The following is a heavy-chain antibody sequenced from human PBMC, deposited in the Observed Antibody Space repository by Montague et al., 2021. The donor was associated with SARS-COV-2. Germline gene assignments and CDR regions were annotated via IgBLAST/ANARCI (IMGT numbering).Heavy chain of an antibody. CDR1: GFTLITYA. CDR3: AKDHLQGPSVVVGCSFDI. J-gene: IGHJ3*02. CDR2: TTFIGGGT. V-gene: IGHV3-23*01. Sequence: SLRLSCAASGFTLITYALAWVRQAPGNGLEWVSTTTFIGGGTTYADSVKGRFTTSRDNSKNTRYLQMNSLRVVDTAIYYCAKDHLQGPSVVVGCSFDIWGQGTMVTVSS. D-gene: IGHD2-15*01.